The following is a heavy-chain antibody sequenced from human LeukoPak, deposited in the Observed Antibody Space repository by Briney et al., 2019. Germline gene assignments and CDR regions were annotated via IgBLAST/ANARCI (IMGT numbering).Heavy chain of an antibody. D-gene: IGHD3-3*01. J-gene: IGHJ4*02. CDR3: ARDFRFFEDC. V-gene: IGHV3-7*01. Sequence: GGSLRLSCAASGFTFSNYWMTWVRQAPGKGLEWVGNIKQDGSEKYYGDSVKGRFTISRDNAKNSLYLQMNSLRAEDTAVYYCARDFRFFEDCWGQGTLVTVSS. CDR2: IKQDGSEK. CDR1: GFTFSNYW.